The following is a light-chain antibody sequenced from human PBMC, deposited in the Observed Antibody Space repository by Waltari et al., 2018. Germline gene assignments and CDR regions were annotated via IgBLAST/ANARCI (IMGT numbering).Light chain of an antibody. J-gene: IGKJ2*01. CDR1: QSISDW. V-gene: IGKV1-5*03. Sequence: DIQMTQSHSTLSASVGDRVTITCRASQSISDWLAWYQQKQGRAPQLLIYKASTLESGVPSRFSGGGSGTEFSLTISSLQPDDFATYYCQQYGSLSPYSFGQGTRLEIK. CDR2: KAS. CDR3: QQYGSLSPYS.